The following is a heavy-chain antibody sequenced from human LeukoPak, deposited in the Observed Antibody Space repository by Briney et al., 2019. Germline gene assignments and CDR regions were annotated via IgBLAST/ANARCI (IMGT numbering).Heavy chain of an antibody. J-gene: IGHJ3*02. CDR3: ARRRITMVRGNKDAFDI. CDR1: GFTFSSYS. D-gene: IGHD3-10*01. Sequence: GSLRLSCAASGFTFSSYSMNWIRQPPGKGLEWIGSIYYSGSTYYNPSLKRRVTISVDTSKNQFSLKLSSVTAADTAVYYCARRRITMVRGNKDAFDIWGQGTMVTVSS. V-gene: IGHV4-39*07. CDR2: IYYSGST.